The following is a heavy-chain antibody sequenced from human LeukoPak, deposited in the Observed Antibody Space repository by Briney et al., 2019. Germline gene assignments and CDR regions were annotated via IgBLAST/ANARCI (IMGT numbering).Heavy chain of an antibody. CDR1: GGSISSGDYY. J-gene: IGHJ2*01. CDR2: IYYSGST. Sequence: SETLSLTCTVSGGSISSGDYYWSWIRQPPGKGLEWIGYIYYSGSTYYNPSLKSRVTISVDTSKNQFSLKLSSVTAADTAVYYCAGVPRNWVYWYFDLWGRGTLVTVSS. D-gene: IGHD1-14*01. CDR3: AGVPRNWVYWYFDL. V-gene: IGHV4-30-4*01.